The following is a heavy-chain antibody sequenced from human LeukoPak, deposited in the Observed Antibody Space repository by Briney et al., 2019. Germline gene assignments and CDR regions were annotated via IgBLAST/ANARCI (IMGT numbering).Heavy chain of an antibody. J-gene: IGHJ6*02. CDR2: ISSSGSTI. Sequence: GGSLRLSCAASGFTFSDYYMSWIRQAPGKGLEWVSYISSSGSTIYYADSVKGRFTISRDNAKNSLYLQMNSLRAEDTAVYYCARDGDSSQYNKYYYYGMDVWGQGTTVTVSS. CDR1: GFTFSDYY. D-gene: IGHD5-24*01. CDR3: ARDGDSSQYNKYYYYGMDV. V-gene: IGHV3-11*01.